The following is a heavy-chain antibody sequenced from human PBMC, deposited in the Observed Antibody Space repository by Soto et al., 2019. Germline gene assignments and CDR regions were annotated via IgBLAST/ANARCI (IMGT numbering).Heavy chain of an antibody. D-gene: IGHD2-21*02. J-gene: IGHJ4*02. Sequence: SETLSLTCTVSGDSISSYYWSWIRQPPGKGLEWIGYIYYSGSTNYNPSLKSRVTISVDTSKNQFSLKLSSVTAAATAVYYCARGYFGGDCYRKTYYFDYWGQGTLVTVSS. CDR3: ARGYFGGDCYRKTYYFDY. V-gene: IGHV4-59*01. CDR2: IYYSGST. CDR1: GDSISSYY.